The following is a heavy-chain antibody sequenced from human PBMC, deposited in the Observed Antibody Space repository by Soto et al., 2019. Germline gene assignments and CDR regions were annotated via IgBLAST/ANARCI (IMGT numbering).Heavy chain of an antibody. J-gene: IGHJ6*02. CDR1: GFDASVNY. CDR2: INSGGNT. CDR3: VRENYYYGMDV. V-gene: IGHV3-66*01. Sequence: EVQLVESGGTLVQPGGSLRLSCAASGFDASVNYMTWVRQAPVKGLEWVSAINSGGNTFYADSEKGRFTISRDNSKNTLYLQMNSLRVEDTAMYYCVRENYYYGMDVWGQGTAVTVSS.